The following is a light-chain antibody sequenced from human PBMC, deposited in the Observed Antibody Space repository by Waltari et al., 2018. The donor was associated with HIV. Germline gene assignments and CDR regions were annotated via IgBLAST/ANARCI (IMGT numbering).Light chain of an antibody. V-gene: IGKV2-28*01. CDR3: MQSLQTPRT. CDR1: PSLLHSNGNNY. J-gene: IGKJ4*01. Sequence: IVMTQSPLSLPVSPGEPASISCRSNPSLLHSNGNNYLDWYLHKSGQSPKLVIYLASIRASGVPDRVSGSGSGTDFTLKFSRVEAEDVGVYYCMQSLQTPRTFGGGTNVQIK. CDR2: LAS.